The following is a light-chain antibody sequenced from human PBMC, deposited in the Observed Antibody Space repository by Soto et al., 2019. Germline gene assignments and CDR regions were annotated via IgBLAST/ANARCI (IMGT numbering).Light chain of an antibody. CDR2: TAS. CDR3: QKYNSAPLT. J-gene: IGKJ4*01. V-gene: IGKV1-27*01. CDR1: QDISNY. Sequence: DIQMTQSPSSLSASVGDRVTITCRASQDISNYLVWYQQKPGKVPKLLIYTASTLQSGVPSRISGSGSCTDXXXXXXXXXXEDVXXYYCQKYNSAPLTFGGGTKVEIK.